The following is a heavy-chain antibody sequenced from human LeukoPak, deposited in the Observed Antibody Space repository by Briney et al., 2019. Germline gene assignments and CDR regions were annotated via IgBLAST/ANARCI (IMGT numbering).Heavy chain of an antibody. Sequence: PGGSLRLSCAASGFTFSSYGMHWVRQAPGKGLEWVAFIRYDGSNKYYADSVKGRFTISRDNSKNTLYLQMNSLRAEDTAVYYCAKEGLIKGGYYYYYMDVWGKGTTVTVSS. CDR3: AKEGLIKGGYYYYYMDV. CDR2: IRYDGSNK. V-gene: IGHV3-30*02. D-gene: IGHD1-26*01. J-gene: IGHJ6*03. CDR1: GFTFSSYG.